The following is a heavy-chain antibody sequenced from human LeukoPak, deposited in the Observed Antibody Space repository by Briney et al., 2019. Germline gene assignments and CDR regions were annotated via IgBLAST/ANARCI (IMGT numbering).Heavy chain of an antibody. CDR1: GFSFSSYG. Sequence: AGGSLRLSCAASGFSFSSYGMHWVRQAPGKGLEWVAVISYDGSNKYYADSVKGRFTISRDNSKNTLYLQMNSLRAEDTAVYYCARWDGLVGATGHFDYWGQGTLVTVSS. J-gene: IGHJ4*02. CDR3: ARWDGLVGATGHFDY. D-gene: IGHD1-26*01. CDR2: ISYDGSNK. V-gene: IGHV3-30*03.